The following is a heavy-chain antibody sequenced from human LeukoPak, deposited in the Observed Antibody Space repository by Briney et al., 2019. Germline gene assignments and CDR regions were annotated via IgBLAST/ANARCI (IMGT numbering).Heavy chain of an antibody. D-gene: IGHD3-10*01. CDR3: AKDKSTYYYGSGSSQFDY. J-gene: IGHJ4*02. Sequence: GGSLRLSCAASGFTFDDYAMHWVRQAPGKGLEWVSGISWNSGSIGYADSVKGRFTISRDNAKNSLYLQMNSLRAEDTALYYCAKDKSTYYYGSGSSQFDYWGQGTLVTVSS. CDR1: GFTFDDYA. CDR2: ISWNSGSI. V-gene: IGHV3-9*01.